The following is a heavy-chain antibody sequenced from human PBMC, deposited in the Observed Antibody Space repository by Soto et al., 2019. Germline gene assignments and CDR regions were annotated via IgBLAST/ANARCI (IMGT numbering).Heavy chain of an antibody. V-gene: IGHV4-31*03. CDR2: ISYSGST. J-gene: IGHJ4*02. Sequence: QVQLQESGPGLVKPAQTLSLTCTVSGDSMTTVGYYWTWSRQHPGQGLEWIGFISYSGSTYYSSSLKGRVAISADTSKNQFSLKLNSVTGADTAVYYCTRGDYWGQGTLVTVSS. CDR1: GDSMTTVGYY. CDR3: TRGDY.